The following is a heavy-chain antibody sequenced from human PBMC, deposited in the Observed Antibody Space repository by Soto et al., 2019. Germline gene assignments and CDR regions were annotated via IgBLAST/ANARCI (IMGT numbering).Heavy chain of an antibody. D-gene: IGHD3-10*01. V-gene: IGHV4-59*01. J-gene: IGHJ6*02. CDR2: IYYSGST. Sequence: SETLSLTCTVSGGSISSYYWSWIRQPPGKGLEWIGYIYYSGSTNYNPSLKSRVTISVDTSKNQFSLKLSSVTAADTAVYYCARDKDGYNYYGSGSSMAYYYYGMDVWGQGTTVTVSS. CDR3: ARDKDGYNYYGSGSSMAYYYYGMDV. CDR1: GGSISSYY.